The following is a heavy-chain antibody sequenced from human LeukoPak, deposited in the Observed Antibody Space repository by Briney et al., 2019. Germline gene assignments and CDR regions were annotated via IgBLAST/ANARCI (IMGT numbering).Heavy chain of an antibody. D-gene: IGHD6-19*01. V-gene: IGHV3-23*01. CDR3: AKGHRSSSSFFDS. Sequence: GESLRLSCAAFSGFAMSWVRQAPGKGLEWVSANNGRGDDTYYPDSVKGRFTISRDNSNNTLYLQMNSLRAEDTAVYYCAKGHRSSSSFFDSWGQGILVTVSS. CDR2: NNGRGDDT. CDR1: SGFA. J-gene: IGHJ4*02.